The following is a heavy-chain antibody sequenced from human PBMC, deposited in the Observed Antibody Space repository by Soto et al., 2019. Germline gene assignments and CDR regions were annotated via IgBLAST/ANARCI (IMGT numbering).Heavy chain of an antibody. CDR1: GGSISSGGYY. J-gene: IGHJ4*02. CDR2: IYYSGST. CDR3: ARGADSSGYYPYYLDY. D-gene: IGHD3-22*01. V-gene: IGHV4-31*03. Sequence: TLSLTCTVSGGSISSGGYYWSWIRQHPGKGLEWIGYIYYSGSTYYNPSLKSRVTISVDTSKNQFSLKLSSVTAADTAVYYCARGADSSGYYPYYLDYWGQGSLGTASS.